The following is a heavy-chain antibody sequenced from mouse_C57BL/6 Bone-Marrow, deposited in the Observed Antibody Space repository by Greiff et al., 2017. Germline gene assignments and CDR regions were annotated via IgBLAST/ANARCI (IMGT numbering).Heavy chain of an antibody. CDR2: IYPRSGNT. CDR1: GYTFTSYG. CDR3: ARRGTFYYGYDD. D-gene: IGHD2-2*01. Sequence: QVQLQQSGAELARPGASVKLSCKASGYTFTSYGISWVKQRTGQGLEWIGEIYPRSGNTYYNEKFKGKATLTADKSSSTAYMELRSLTSEDSAVYFCARRGTFYYGYDDWGQGTTLTVSS. V-gene: IGHV1-81*01. J-gene: IGHJ2*01.